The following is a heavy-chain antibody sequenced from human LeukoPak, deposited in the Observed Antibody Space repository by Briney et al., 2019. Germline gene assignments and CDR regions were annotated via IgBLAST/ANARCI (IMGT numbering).Heavy chain of an antibody. CDR1: GYSFTSYW. Sequence: GESLKTSCKAPGYSFTSYWIGWVRQMPGKGLEWMGIIYPGDSDTKYSPSFQGQVTISADKSISTAYLQWSSLRASDTAMYYCARGGLSLYSSSDNYFDYWGQGTLVTVSS. J-gene: IGHJ4*02. CDR2: IYPGDSDT. V-gene: IGHV5-51*01. CDR3: ARGGLSLYSSSDNYFDY. D-gene: IGHD6-13*01.